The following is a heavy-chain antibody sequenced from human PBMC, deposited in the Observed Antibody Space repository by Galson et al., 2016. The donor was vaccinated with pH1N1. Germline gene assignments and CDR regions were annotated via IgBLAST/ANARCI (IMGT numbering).Heavy chain of an antibody. V-gene: IGHV1-24*01. J-gene: IGHJ6*02. CDR1: GYTLTELS. Sequence: SVKVSCKVSGYTLTELSMHWVRQAPGKGLEWMGGFDPEDGETIYAQKFQGRDTMTEDTSTDTAYMELSSLRSEDTAVYYCATVTAAGYGMDVWGQGTTVTVSS. CDR2: FDPEDGET. D-gene: IGHD6-13*01. CDR3: ATVTAAGYGMDV.